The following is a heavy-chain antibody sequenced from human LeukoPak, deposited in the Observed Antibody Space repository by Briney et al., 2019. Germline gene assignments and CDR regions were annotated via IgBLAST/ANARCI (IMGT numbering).Heavy chain of an antibody. D-gene: IGHD2-21*01. CDR1: GFTFSSYA. V-gene: IGHV3-23*01. CDR3: ARGLYSNWYFDL. Sequence: GGSLRLSCAAPGFTFSSYAMSWVRQAPGEGLEWVSAISGSGGSTYYADSVKGRFTISRDNSKNTLYLQMNSLRAEDTAVYYCARGLYSNWYFDLWGRGTLVTVSS. J-gene: IGHJ2*01. CDR2: ISGSGGST.